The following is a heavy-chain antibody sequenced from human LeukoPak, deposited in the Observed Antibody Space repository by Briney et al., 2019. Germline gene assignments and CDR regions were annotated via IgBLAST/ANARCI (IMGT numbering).Heavy chain of an antibody. J-gene: IGHJ4*02. V-gene: IGHV1-69*05. CDR2: IIPIFGTA. D-gene: IGHD6-13*01. CDR1: GGTLSSYA. CDR3: ARDSGLGYSSSLGDY. Sequence: GSSVKVSCKASGGTLSSYAISWVRQAPGQGLEWMGRIIPIFGTANYAQKFQGRVTITTDESTSTAYMELSSLRSEDTAVYYCARDSGLGYSSSLGDYWGQGTLVTVSS.